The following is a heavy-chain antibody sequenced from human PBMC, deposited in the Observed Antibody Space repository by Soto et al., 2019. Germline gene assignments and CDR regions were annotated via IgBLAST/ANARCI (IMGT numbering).Heavy chain of an antibody. CDR1: GFMFADYA. D-gene: IGHD3-22*01. J-gene: IGHJ6*01. CDR3: AKDIDSSCRAYYAMDV. CDR2: ISWNSKSK. Sequence: EVQLVESGGTLVQPGRSLRLSCATSGFMFADYAMHWVRQAPGKGLEWVSGISWNSKSKDYADAVRGRFTISRDNAKKSLYLQTNTLRAEDTALYYCAKDIDSSCRAYYAMDVWGQGTTVTVSS. V-gene: IGHV3-9*01.